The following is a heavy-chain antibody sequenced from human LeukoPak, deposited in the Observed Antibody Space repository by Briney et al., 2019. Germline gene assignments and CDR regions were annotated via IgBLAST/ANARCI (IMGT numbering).Heavy chain of an antibody. V-gene: IGHV3-23*01. D-gene: IGHD6-19*01. Sequence: PGGSLRLSCAASGFTFSSYAISWVRQAPGKWLEWVSSISASGGSTYYAESVKGRFTISRDNSKNTLYLQMNSLRAEDTAVYYCAKDIAVGGYFDYWGQGTLVTVSS. CDR3: AKDIAVGGYFDY. J-gene: IGHJ4*02. CDR2: ISASGGST. CDR1: GFTFSSYA.